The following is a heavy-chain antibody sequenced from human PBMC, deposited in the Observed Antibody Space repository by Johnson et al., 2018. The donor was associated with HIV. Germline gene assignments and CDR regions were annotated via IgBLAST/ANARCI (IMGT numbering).Heavy chain of an antibody. CDR1: GFTVSSNY. CDR3: ARVSNPQVCSSTSGSGWDGAFYI. CDR2: IYSGGST. V-gene: IGHV3-53*01. D-gene: IGHD2-2*01. Sequence: EVQLVESGGGLIQPGGSLRLSCAASGFTVSSNYMSWVRQAPGKGLEWVSVIYSGGSTYYADSVKGRFTTSRDNSKNTLYLQMNSLRAEDTAVYYCARVSNPQVCSSTSGSGWDGAFYIGGQGTMVTVSS. J-gene: IGHJ3*02.